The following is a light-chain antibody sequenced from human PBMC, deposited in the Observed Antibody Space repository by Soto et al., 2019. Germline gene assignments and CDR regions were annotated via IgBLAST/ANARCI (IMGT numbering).Light chain of an antibody. CDR3: QQYGSSPLT. V-gene: IGKV3-20*01. CDR2: GTS. CDR1: QNIISN. Sequence: IVVTQSPAILSLSPGERATLSCRASQNIISNLAWYQQRPGQAPRLLIYGTSTRASGTPDRFSGSGSGTDFTLTITRLEPEDFAVYYCQQYGSSPLTFGGGTKVDIK. J-gene: IGKJ4*01.